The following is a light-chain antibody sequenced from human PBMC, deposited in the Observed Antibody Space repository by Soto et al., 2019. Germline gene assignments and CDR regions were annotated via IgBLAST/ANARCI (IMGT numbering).Light chain of an antibody. CDR1: QGISNY. CDR3: QKYNSAPSLT. Sequence: DIQMTQSPSSLSASVGDRVTITCRASQGISNYLAWYQQKPGKVPKLLIYAASTLQSGVPSRFSGSGSGTDFTLAISSLQPEDVATYYCQKYNSAPSLTFGGGTKVEIK. J-gene: IGKJ4*01. V-gene: IGKV1-27*01. CDR2: AAS.